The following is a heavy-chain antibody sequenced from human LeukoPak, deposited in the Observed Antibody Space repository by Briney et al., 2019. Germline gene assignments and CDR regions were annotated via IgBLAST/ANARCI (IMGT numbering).Heavy chain of an antibody. CDR2: MSYDGSNN. Sequence: GGSLSLTCAASGFTFSSYTMHWVRQAPGKGLGRVAVMSYDGSNNYYSDSVKGRFTIFRVNTKNKQYLQMNSPVAADTAVDYCARDFRRADYYGSGSQPYYYYINVWGKGATVTVSS. CDR1: GFTFSSYT. J-gene: IGHJ6*03. CDR3: ARDFRRADYYGSGSQPYYYYINV. V-gene: IGHV3-30*04. D-gene: IGHD3-10*01.